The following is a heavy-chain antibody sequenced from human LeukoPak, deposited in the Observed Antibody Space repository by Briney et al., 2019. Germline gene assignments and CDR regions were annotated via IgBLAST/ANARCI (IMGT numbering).Heavy chain of an antibody. V-gene: IGHV4-39*01. CDR2: IYYSGST. Sequence: PSETLSLTCTVSGGSISSSSYYWGWIRQPPGKGLEWIGSIYYSGSTYYNPSLKSRVTISVDTSKNQFSLKLSSVTAADTAVYYCARANSSGWYSYYYYYYMDVWGKGTTVTISS. D-gene: IGHD6-19*01. J-gene: IGHJ6*03. CDR1: GGSISSSSYY. CDR3: ARANSSGWYSYYYYYYMDV.